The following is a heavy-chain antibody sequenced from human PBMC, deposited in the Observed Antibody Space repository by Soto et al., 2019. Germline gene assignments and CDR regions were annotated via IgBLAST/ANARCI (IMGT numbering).Heavy chain of an antibody. CDR1: GFTFSNAW. D-gene: IGHD3-10*01. V-gene: IGHV3-15*07. J-gene: IGHJ4*02. CDR3: STALWFGELSEIDY. CDR2: IKSKTDGGRT. Sequence: GGSLRLSCAASGFTFSNAWMNWVRQAPGKGLEWVGRIKSKTDGGRTDYAAPGKGRFTISRDDSKNTLYLQMNSLKTEDTAVYYCSTALWFGELSEIDYRGQRTPVTVSS.